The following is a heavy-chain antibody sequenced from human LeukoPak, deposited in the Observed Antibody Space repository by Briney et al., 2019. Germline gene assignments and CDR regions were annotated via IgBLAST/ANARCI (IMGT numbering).Heavy chain of an antibody. J-gene: IGHJ4*02. Sequence: GGSLRLSCAASGFTFSNYAMNWVRQAPGKGLEWVSGISGSGVGTYYKDSVKGRFTISRDNSKNTLYLQMNSLRAEDTAVYYCARGPSGYHNTGGQGTLVTVSS. V-gene: IGHV3-23*01. CDR2: ISGSGVGT. CDR1: GFTFSNYA. D-gene: IGHD5-12*01. CDR3: ARGPSGYHNT.